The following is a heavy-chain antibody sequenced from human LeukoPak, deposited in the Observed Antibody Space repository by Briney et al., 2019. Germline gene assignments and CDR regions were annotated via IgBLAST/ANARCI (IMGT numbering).Heavy chain of an antibody. CDR3: AKDQLARLVGLSYDGPRSVFDY. D-gene: IGHD3-16*01. CDR2: ISGSGGST. CDR1: GFTFSSYA. J-gene: IGHJ4*02. Sequence: PGGSLRLSCAASGFTFSSYAMSWVRQAPGKGLEWVSAISGSGGSTYYADSVKGRFTISRDNSKNTLYLQMNSLRAEDTAVYYCAKDQLARLVGLSYDGPRSVFDYWGQGTLVTVSS. V-gene: IGHV3-23*01.